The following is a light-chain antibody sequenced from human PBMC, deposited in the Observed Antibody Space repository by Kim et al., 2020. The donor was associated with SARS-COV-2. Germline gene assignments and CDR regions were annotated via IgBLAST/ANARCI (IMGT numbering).Light chain of an antibody. CDR3: QRYNVSPLT. J-gene: IGKJ5*01. Sequence: DIQMTQSPSSLSASVGDRVTITCRASVDINRDVAWYQQKPGKVPKVLIYDASTLHSGAPSRFSGGGSGTDFTLTISSLQPEDAAVYYCQRYNVSPLTFGQGTRLDIK. V-gene: IGKV1-27*01. CDR1: VDINRD. CDR2: DAS.